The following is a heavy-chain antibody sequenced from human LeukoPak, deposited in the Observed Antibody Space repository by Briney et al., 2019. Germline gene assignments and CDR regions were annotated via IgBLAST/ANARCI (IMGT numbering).Heavy chain of an antibody. J-gene: IGHJ4*02. Sequence: SQTLSLTCAISGDSVSSNTAAWNRIRQSPSRGLEWLGRTYYRSKWYNNYAVSVKSRISINPDTSKNQFSLQLKSVTPEDTAVYYCAREQTGDQNFDYWGQGTLVTVSS. V-gene: IGHV6-1*01. CDR2: TYYRSKWYN. CDR3: AREQTGDQNFDY. D-gene: IGHD7-27*01. CDR1: GDSVSSNTAA.